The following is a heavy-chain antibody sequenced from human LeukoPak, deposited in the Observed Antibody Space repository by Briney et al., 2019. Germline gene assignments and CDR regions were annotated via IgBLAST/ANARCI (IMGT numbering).Heavy chain of an antibody. D-gene: IGHD5-24*01. CDR1: GFTVANDR. CDR3: VRERFGAIVEN. CDR2: VYGGGNT. V-gene: IGHV3-53*01. J-gene: IGHJ4*02. Sequence: GGSLRLSCAASGFTVANDRMSWVRQAPGKGLEWVSTVYGGGNTAYADSVKGRFTISRDTSKNTLLLQVNSLRAEDTALYFCVRERFGAIVENWGQGALVIVSS.